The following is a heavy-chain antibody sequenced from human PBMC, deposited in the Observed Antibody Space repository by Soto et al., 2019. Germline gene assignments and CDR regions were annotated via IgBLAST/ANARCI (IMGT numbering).Heavy chain of an antibody. CDR2: IYYSGIT. J-gene: IGHJ6*02. V-gene: IGHV4-59*02. D-gene: IGHD3-10*01. Sequence: KPSETLSLTGTVSGGSVTSYYCSCIRQPPWKALEWIGTIYYSGITNYNPSLKSRVSLSVDTSKNQFSLKVGSVTAADTAVYFCAAALYGWGGLDVWGQGTTVPFSS. CDR3: AAALYGWGGLDV. CDR1: GGSVTSYY.